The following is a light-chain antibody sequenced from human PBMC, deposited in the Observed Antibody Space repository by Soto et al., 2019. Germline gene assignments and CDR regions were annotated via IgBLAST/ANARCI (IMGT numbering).Light chain of an antibody. CDR2: DDS. V-gene: IGKV1-5*01. CDR3: QQYNSYPIT. J-gene: IGKJ5*01. Sequence: DIQMTQSPSTLSASVGDRVTITCRASQSISSWLAWYQQKPGKAPKLLIYDDSNLESGVTSRFSGSGSGTEFTLTISSLQPDDFATYYCQQYNSYPITFGQGTRLEIK. CDR1: QSISSW.